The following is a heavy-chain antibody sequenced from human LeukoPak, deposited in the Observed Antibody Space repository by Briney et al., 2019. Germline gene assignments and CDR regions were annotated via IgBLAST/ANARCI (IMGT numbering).Heavy chain of an antibody. V-gene: IGHV3-7*01. J-gene: IGHJ4*02. CDR3: ARDLNARSSFELGY. CDR1: EFTFSSYW. D-gene: IGHD6-13*01. Sequence: PGGSLRLSGAASEFTFSSYWMTWVRQSPGKGLEWVANINRDGSEKYYVDSVKGRFTISRDSAKNSLFLQMNSLRAEDTAVYYCARDLNARSSFELGYWGQGTLVTVSS. CDR2: INRDGSEK.